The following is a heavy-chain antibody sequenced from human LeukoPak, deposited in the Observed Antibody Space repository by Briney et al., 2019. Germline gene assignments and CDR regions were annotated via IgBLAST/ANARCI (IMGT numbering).Heavy chain of an antibody. CDR3: ARGEFGGYYYYYYMDV. V-gene: IGHV1-69*13. D-gene: IGHD3-10*01. CDR2: IIPIFGTA. J-gene: IGHJ6*03. Sequence: SVKVPCKASGGTFSSYAISWVRQAPGQGLEWMGRIIPIFGTANYAQKFQGRVTITADESTSTAYMELSSLRSEDTAVYYCARGEFGGYYYYYYMDVWGKGTTVTVSS. CDR1: GGTFSSYA.